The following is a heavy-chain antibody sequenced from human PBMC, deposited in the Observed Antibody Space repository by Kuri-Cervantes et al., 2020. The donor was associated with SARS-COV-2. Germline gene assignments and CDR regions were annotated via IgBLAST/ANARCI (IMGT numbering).Heavy chain of an antibody. CDR1: GDTFSTYD. V-gene: IGHV1-8*03. Sequence: ASVKVSCKAFGDTFSTYDINWVRQATGQGLEWMGWMNPDSGNTGYAQKFQGRVTFTRDTSTSTAYMELSSLRPEDTAVYYCARDLMTTVTTGAFDIWGQGTMVTVSS. CDR3: ARDLMTTVTTGAFDI. CDR2: MNPDSGNT. D-gene: IGHD4-17*01. J-gene: IGHJ3*02.